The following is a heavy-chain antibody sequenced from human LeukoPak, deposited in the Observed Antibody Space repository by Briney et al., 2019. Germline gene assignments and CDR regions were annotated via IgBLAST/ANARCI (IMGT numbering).Heavy chain of an antibody. D-gene: IGHD1-1*01. Sequence: SEALSLTCTVSGGSISSYYWSWIRQPPGKGLEWIGYIYYSGSTNYNTSLQSRVTISVDTSKNQFSLKLSSVTAADTAVYYCARGSTRAFDIWGQGTMVTVSS. CDR1: GGSISSYY. CDR3: ARGSTRAFDI. V-gene: IGHV4-59*01. CDR2: IYYSGST. J-gene: IGHJ3*02.